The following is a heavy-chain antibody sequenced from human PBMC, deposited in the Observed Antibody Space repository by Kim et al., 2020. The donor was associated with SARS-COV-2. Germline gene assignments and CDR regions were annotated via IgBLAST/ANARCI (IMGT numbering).Heavy chain of an antibody. D-gene: IGHD1-26*01. CDR3: AKGSLQWELPLDFDY. J-gene: IGHJ4*02. CDR2: ISGSGGST. CDR1: GFTFSSYA. Sequence: GGSLRLSCAASGFTFSSYAMSWVRQAPGKGLEWVSAISGSGGSTYYADSVKGRFTISRDNSKNTLYLQMNSLRAEDTAVYYCAKGSLQWELPLDFDYWGQGTLVTVSS. V-gene: IGHV3-23*01.